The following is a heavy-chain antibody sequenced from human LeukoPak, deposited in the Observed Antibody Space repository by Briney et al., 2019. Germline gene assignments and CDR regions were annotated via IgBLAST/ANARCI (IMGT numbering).Heavy chain of an antibody. J-gene: IGHJ4*02. D-gene: IGHD3-10*01. CDR2: ISGSGGST. CDR3: AKVLDMRPRFGELLYQNY. V-gene: IGHV3-23*01. CDR1: GFTFSSYA. Sequence: GGSLRLSCAASGFTFSSYAMSWVRQAPGKGLEWVSAISGSGGSTYYADSVKGRFTISRDNSKNTLYLQMNSLRAEDTAVYYCAKVLDMRPRFGELLYQNYWGQGTLVTVSS.